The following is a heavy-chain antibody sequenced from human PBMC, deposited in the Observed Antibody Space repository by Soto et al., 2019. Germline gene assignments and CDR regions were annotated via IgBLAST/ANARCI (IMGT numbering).Heavy chain of an antibody. J-gene: IGHJ4*02. D-gene: IGHD5-12*01. CDR1: GYTFTTYD. V-gene: IGHV1-8*01. CDR2: MNPNSGDT. Sequence: QVQLVQSGAEVKKPGASVKVSCKATGYTFTTYDINWVRQATGQGTEWMGWMNPNSGDTGYAQKFQGRVTMTRDTSISTAYMDLSTLTSEDTAVYYCVRGLEWLRNYWGQGTGVTVSS. CDR3: VRGLEWLRNY.